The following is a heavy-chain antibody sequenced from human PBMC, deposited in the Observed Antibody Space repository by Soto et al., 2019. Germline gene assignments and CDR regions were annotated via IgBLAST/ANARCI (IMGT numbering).Heavy chain of an antibody. D-gene: IGHD6-13*01. CDR1: GGSISSYF. V-gene: IGHV4-59*08. Sequence: SETLSLTCTVSGGSISSYFWSWIRQPPGKGLEWIGYIYYSGSTNYNPSLKSRVTISVDTSKNQFSLKLSSVTAADTAVYYCARRYSSAFDIWGQGTMVTVSS. CDR2: IYYSGST. J-gene: IGHJ3*02. CDR3: ARRYSSAFDI.